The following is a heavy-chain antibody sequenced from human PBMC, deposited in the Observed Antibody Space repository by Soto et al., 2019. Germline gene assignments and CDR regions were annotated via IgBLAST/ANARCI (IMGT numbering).Heavy chain of an antibody. J-gene: IGHJ6*02. CDR3: ARHVDYYYYYGMDV. Sequence: SETLSLTCTVSGGSISSYYWSWIRQPPGKGLEWIGYIYYSDSYTNYSPSFQGHVTISADKSISTAYLQWSSLKASDTAMYYCARHVDYYYYYGMDVWGQGTTVTVSS. CDR2: IYYSDSYT. V-gene: IGHV4-59*08. CDR1: GGSISSYY.